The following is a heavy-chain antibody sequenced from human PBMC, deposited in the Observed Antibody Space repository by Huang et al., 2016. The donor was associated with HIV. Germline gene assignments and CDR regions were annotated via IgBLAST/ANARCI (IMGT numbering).Heavy chain of an antibody. V-gene: IGHV3-48*01. D-gene: IGHD3-9*01. CDR3: ARGKYDVLTGWDDTYYFDH. CDR1: GFTFRAFS. J-gene: IGHJ4*02. CDR2: IRIDNGLT. Sequence: EVQLVESGGRLVRPGGSLRLACAASGFTFRAFSMNWIRQAPGTGLEWISYIRIDNGLTYYADSVKGRFTISRDTAKNALYLQMNSLRADDTALYFCARGKYDVLTGWDDTYYFDHWGQGTLVTVSS.